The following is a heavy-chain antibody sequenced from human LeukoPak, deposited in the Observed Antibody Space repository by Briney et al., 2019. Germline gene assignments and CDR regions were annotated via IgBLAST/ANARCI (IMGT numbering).Heavy chain of an antibody. CDR1: GGSFSGYY. CDR2: INHSGGT. J-gene: IGHJ4*02. CDR3: ARGRPYCSSTSCYAGGNDY. Sequence: SETLSLTCAVYGGSFSGYYWSWIRQPPGKGLEWIGEINHSGGTNYNPSLKSRVTISVDTSKNQFSLKLSSVTAADTAVYYCARGRPYCSSTSCYAGGNDYWGQGTLVTVSS. V-gene: IGHV4-34*01. D-gene: IGHD2-2*01.